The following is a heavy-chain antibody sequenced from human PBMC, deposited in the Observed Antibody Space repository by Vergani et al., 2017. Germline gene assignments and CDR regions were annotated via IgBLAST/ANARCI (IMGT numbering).Heavy chain of an antibody. CDR2: LYASGST. J-gene: IGHJ4*02. D-gene: IGHD5-18*01. CDR1: GGSMSGYY. Sequence: QVQLQESGPGLVKPSETLALTCSVSGGSMSGYYWSWIRQPPGKELEWIGSLYASGSTYYSPSLKSRVAISIDTSKNHFSLRLSSVTAADTAVYYCARHLRGYSYGVFDYWGQGREVTVSS. CDR3: ARHLRGYSYGVFDY. V-gene: IGHV4-4*09.